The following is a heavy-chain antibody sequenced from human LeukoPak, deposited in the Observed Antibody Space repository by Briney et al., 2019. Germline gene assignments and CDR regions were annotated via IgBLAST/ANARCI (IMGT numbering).Heavy chain of an antibody. CDR2: INHSGST. CDR1: GGSFSGYY. J-gene: IGHJ4*02. V-gene: IGHV4-34*01. CDR3: ARGIAAAGTSKGGSIDY. Sequence: SETLSLTCAVYGGSFSGYYWSWIRQPPGKGLGWIGEINHSGSTNYNPSLKSRVTISVDTSKNQFSLKLSSVTAADTAVYYCARGIAAAGTSKGGSIDYWGQGTLVTVSS. D-gene: IGHD6-13*01.